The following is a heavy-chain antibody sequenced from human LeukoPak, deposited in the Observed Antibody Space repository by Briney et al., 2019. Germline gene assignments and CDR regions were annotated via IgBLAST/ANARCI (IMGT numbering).Heavy chain of an antibody. J-gene: IGHJ4*02. V-gene: IGHV3-30*02. CDR2: IQYDDSIR. D-gene: IGHD6-13*01. CDR3: AKDGSSSWYSSAADY. CDR1: GFSFSSYG. Sequence: GGSLRLSCAASGFSFSSYGMHWVRQATGKGLEWVAFIQYDDSIRLYGDSVKGRFIISRDNSKNTLYLQMNSLRAEDTALYYCAKDGSSSWYSSAADYWGQGTLVTVSS.